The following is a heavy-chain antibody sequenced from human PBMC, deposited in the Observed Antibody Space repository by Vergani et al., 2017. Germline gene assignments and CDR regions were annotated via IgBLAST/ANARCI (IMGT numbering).Heavy chain of an antibody. CDR2: IYYSGST. Sequence: QLQLQESGPGLVKPSETLSLTCTVSGGSISSSSYYWGWIRQPPGKGLEWIGSIYYSGSTYYNPSLKSRVTISVDTSKNQFSLKLSSVTAADTAVYYCARHTRMRLTGYHPGSGLDYWGQGTLVTVSS. J-gene: IGHJ4*02. D-gene: IGHD3-9*01. CDR1: GGSISSSSYY. V-gene: IGHV4-39*01. CDR3: ARHTRMRLTGYHPGSGLDY.